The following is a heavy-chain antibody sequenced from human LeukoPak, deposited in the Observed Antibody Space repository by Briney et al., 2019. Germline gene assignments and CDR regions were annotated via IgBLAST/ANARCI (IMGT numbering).Heavy chain of an antibody. CDR2: IYYRGTT. D-gene: IGHD2-15*01. CDR3: ARRYCSGGSCYYFYFDY. CDR1: GGSITSSSHY. V-gene: IGHV4-39*07. J-gene: IGHJ4*02. Sequence: SETLSLTCTVSGGSITSSSHYWGWIRQPPGKGPEWIGSIYYRGTTYYNPSLKSRVSISVDTSKNQFSLKLSSVTAADTAVYYCARRYCSGGSCYYFYFDYWGQGTLVTVSS.